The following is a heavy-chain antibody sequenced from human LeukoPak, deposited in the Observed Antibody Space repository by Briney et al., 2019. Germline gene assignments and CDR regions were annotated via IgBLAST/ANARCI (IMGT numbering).Heavy chain of an antibody. CDR1: GFTFSSYA. CDR3: ARMYVDTAMDY. D-gene: IGHD5-18*01. J-gene: IGHJ4*02. V-gene: IGHV3-30-3*01. CDR2: ISYDGSNK. Sequence: GGSLRLSCAASGFTFSSYAMHWVRQAPGKGLEWVAVISYDGSNKYYADSVKGRFTISRDNSKNTLYLQMNSLRAEDTAVYYCARMYVDTAMDYWGQGTLVTVSS.